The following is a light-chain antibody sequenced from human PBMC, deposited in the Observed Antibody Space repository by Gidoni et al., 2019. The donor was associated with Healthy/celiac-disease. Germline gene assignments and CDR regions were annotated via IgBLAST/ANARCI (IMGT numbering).Light chain of an antibody. CDR2: AAS. J-gene: IGKJ1*01. CDR3: QQSYSTPGT. V-gene: IGKV1-39*01. Sequence: DIQMTQSPSSLSASVGDRVTITCRASQSIRSYLNWYQQKPGKAPKHLIYAASSLQSGVPSRFSGSGSGTDFTLTISSLQPEDFATYYCQQSYSTPGTFGQGTKVEIK. CDR1: QSIRSY.